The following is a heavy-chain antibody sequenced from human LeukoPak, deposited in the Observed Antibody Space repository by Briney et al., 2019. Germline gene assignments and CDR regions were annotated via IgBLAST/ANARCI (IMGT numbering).Heavy chain of an antibody. CDR3: ARGGKSTLYYYYYMDV. J-gene: IGHJ6*03. Sequence: SETLSLTCTVSGGSISSSSYYWGWIRQPPGTGLEWIGSIYYSGSTYYNPSLKSRVTISVDTSKNQFSLKLSSVTAADTAVYYCARGGKSTLYYYYYMDVWGKGTTVTVSS. V-gene: IGHV4-39*07. CDR1: GGSISSSSYY. CDR2: IYYSGST.